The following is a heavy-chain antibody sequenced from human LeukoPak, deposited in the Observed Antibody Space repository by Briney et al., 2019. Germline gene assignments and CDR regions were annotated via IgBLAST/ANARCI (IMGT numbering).Heavy chain of an antibody. CDR1: GYTFTSYY. CDR2: ISAYNGNT. J-gene: IGHJ4*02. CDR3: ARVRDYYDSSDYSDY. D-gene: IGHD3-22*01. V-gene: IGHV1-18*04. Sequence: ASVKVSCKASGYTFTSYYISWVRQAPGQGLEWMGWISAYNGNTNYVQKFQGRVTMTIDTSTTTAYMELRSLTSDDTAVYYCARVRDYYDSSDYSDYWGQGTLVTVSS.